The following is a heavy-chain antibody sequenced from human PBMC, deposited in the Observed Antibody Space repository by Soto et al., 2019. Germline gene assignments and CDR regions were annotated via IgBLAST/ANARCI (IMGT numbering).Heavy chain of an antibody. Sequence: ASVKVSCKASGYTFTSYGISWVRQAPGQGLEWMGWISAYNGNTNYAQKLQGRVTMTTDTSTSTAYMELRSLRSDDTAVYYCAREYSSSSYYYYMDVWGKGTTVTVSS. J-gene: IGHJ6*03. V-gene: IGHV1-18*01. D-gene: IGHD6-6*01. CDR1: GYTFTSYG. CDR3: AREYSSSSYYYYMDV. CDR2: ISAYNGNT.